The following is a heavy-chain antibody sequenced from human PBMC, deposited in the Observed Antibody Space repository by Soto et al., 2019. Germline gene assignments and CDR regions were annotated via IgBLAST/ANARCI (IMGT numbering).Heavy chain of an antibody. D-gene: IGHD3-16*01. V-gene: IGHV1-8*01. CDR1: GYTFTSYD. CDR3: ARDRLLYYYYGMDV. J-gene: IGHJ6*02. Sequence: ASVEVSCKASGYTFTSYDINWVRQATGQGLEWMGWMNPNSGNTGYAQKFQGRVTMTRNTSISTAYMELSSLRSEDTAVYYCARDRLLYYYYGMDVWGQGTTVTVSS. CDR2: MNPNSGNT.